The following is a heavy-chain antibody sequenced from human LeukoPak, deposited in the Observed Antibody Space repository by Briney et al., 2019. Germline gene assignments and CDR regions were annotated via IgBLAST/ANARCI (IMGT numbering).Heavy chain of an antibody. D-gene: IGHD1-26*01. CDR3: ARNATTVNHVYKYFDY. CDR1: GGSMNGGLYY. CDR2: AFNSGST. Sequence: SETLSLTCSVSGGSMNGGLYYWAWIRQSPGKGLEWIGSAFNSGSTSYNPSLKSRVTISVDTSKNQFSLKLTSVTAADTAVYYCARNATTVNHVYKYFDYGGQGPLVTVPS. V-gene: IGHV4-39*01. J-gene: IGHJ4*02.